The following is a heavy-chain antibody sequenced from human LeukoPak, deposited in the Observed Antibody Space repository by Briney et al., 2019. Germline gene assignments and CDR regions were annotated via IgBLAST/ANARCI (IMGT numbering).Heavy chain of an antibody. V-gene: IGHV3-7*01. CDR1: GFTFSTYW. CDR3: ARQDIVERIAAAGIWGRIGKRGINFDY. J-gene: IGHJ4*02. CDR2: IKEDGREK. Sequence: GGSLRLSCAAPGFTFSTYWMSWVRQTPGKGLEWVANIKEDGREKYSVDSVKGRFTISRDNAKNSLYLQMNSLRAEDTAVYYCARQDIVERIAAAGIWGRIGKRGINFDYWGQGTLVTVSS. D-gene: IGHD6-13*01.